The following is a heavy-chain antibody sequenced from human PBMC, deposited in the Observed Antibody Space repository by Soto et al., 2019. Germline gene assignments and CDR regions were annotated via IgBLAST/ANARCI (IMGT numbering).Heavy chain of an antibody. CDR2: INAYNGNT. CDR1: GYTFTSYG. Sequence: ASVKVSFKASGYTFTSYGITWVRQAPGQGLEWMGHINAYNGNTNYAQKFQGRVTITTDTSTSTAYMELRSLRSDDTALYYCARSRTIAVAGTTWYFDLWG. J-gene: IGHJ2*01. D-gene: IGHD6-19*01. V-gene: IGHV1-18*01. CDR3: ARSRTIAVAGTTWYFDL.